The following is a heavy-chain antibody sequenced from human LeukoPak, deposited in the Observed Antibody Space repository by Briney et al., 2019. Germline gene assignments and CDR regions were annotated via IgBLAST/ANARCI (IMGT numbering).Heavy chain of an antibody. J-gene: IGHJ4*02. CDR1: GYTFTSYG. CDR3: ARDPGLWFRGPTDY. D-gene: IGHD3-10*01. CDR2: ISAYNGNT. V-gene: IGHV1-18*01. Sequence: GASVKVSCKASGYTFTSYGISWVRQAPGQGLEWMGWISAYNGNTNYAQKLQGRVTMTIDTSTSTAYMELRSLRSDDTAVYYCARDPGLWFRGPTDYWGQGTLVTVSS.